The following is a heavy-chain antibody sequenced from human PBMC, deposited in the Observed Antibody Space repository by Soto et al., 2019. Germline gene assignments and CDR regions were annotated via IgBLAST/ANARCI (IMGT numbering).Heavy chain of an antibody. CDR2: INHSGTT. CDR1: GESFSGYY. D-gene: IGHD3-10*01. V-gene: IGHV4-34*01. Sequence: SETLSLTCAVYGESFSGYYWSWIRQPPGRGLEWIGEINHSGTTNNNPSLKSRVTISVDTSKNQFSLKVSSVTAADTAVYYCARRTAGVSETYYNSWFDPWGQGTLVTVSS. CDR3: ARRTAGVSETYYNSWFDP. J-gene: IGHJ5*02.